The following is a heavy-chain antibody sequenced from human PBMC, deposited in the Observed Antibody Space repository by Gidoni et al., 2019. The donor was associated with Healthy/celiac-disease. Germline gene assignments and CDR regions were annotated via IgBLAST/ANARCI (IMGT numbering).Heavy chain of an antibody. CDR1: GGSISSGSYY. Sequence: QVQLQESGPGLVKPSQTLSLTCTVTGGSISSGSYYWSWIRQPAGKGLEWIGRIYTSGSTNYNPSLKSRVTISVDTSKNQFSLKLSSVTAADTAVYYCARGYDSSGYYRWGQGTLVTVSS. V-gene: IGHV4-61*02. J-gene: IGHJ4*02. CDR3: ARGYDSSGYYR. CDR2: IYTSGST. D-gene: IGHD3-22*01.